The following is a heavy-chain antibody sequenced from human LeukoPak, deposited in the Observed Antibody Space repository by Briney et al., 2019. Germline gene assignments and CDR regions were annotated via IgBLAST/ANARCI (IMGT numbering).Heavy chain of an antibody. D-gene: IGHD4/OR15-4a*01. CDR2: MYYSGSA. Sequence: SETLSLTCTVSGGSISSNGYYWGWIRQPPGKGLVWIASMYYSGSAYHNPSLKSRATISADTPRNHFSLKLNSVTAADTAVYYCARSSLTAFDAFDIWGQGTMVTVSS. J-gene: IGHJ3*02. CDR3: ARSSLTAFDAFDI. CDR1: GGSISSNGYY. V-gene: IGHV4-39*02.